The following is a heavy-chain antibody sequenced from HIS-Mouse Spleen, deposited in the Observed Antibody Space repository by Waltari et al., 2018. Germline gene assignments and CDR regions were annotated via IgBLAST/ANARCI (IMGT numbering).Heavy chain of an antibody. CDR1: GFTFSSYA. CDR2: ISYDGSNK. D-gene: IGHD6-19*01. V-gene: IGHV3-30-3*01. CDR3: ARDSSGWFDP. J-gene: IGHJ5*02. Sequence: QVQLVESGGGVVEPGRSMRLSCAASGFTFSSYAIHWVRQVPGKGLEWVAVISYDGSNKYYADSVKGRFTISRDNSKNTLYLQMNSLRAEDTAVYYCARDSSGWFDPWGQGTLVTVSS.